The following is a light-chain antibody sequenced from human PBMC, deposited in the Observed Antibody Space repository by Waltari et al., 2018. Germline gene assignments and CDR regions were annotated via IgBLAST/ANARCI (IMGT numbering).Light chain of an antibody. Sequence: AIQLTQSPSSLAASVGDRVTITCRASQGISSAVAWYQQKPGKVPNLRFYDASRLERGVPSRFSGSTSGTDFTLTISSLQPEDFATYYCQHLTAFGPGTKVDI. CDR2: DAS. V-gene: IGKV1-13*02. J-gene: IGKJ3*01. CDR3: QHLTA. CDR1: QGISSA.